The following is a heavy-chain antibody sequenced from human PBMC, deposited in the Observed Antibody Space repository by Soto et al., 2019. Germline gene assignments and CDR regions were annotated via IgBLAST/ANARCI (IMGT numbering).Heavy chain of an antibody. CDR1: GFSVSTNY. J-gene: IGHJ4*02. CDR3: ARGRSASSDFDY. Sequence: EVQLVESGGGLVQPGGSLRLSCAASGFSVSTNYMNWVRQAPGKVLEWDSVIYSGGTTYYADSVKGRFTISRDNSKNTLYLQMNSLRAEDTAVYYCARGRSASSDFDYWGQGTLVTVSS. D-gene: IGHD3-10*01. CDR2: IYSGGTT. V-gene: IGHV3-66*01.